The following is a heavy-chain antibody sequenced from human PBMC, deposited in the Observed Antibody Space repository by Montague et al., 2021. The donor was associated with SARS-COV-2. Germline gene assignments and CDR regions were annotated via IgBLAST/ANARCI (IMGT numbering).Heavy chain of an antibody. CDR1: GDSVASNRGA. CDR3: VRYSGWFYFDF. CDR2: TYYRYKWYS. Sequence: CAISGDSVASNRGAWRGIRQDPSRGMEWLGRTYYRYKWYSDYAPSVRGRLTVNPDASKNEFSLELNYVTPEDTAVYYCVRYSGWFYFDFWGQGTLVTVSS. J-gene: IGHJ4*02. D-gene: IGHD6-19*01. V-gene: IGHV6-1*01.